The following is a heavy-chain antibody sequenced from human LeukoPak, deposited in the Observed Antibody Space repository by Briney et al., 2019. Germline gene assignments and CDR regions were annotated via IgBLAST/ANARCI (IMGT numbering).Heavy chain of an antibody. V-gene: IGHV4-34*01. D-gene: IGHD3-22*01. CDR1: GSSISSYY. Sequence: PSETLSLTCTVSGSSISSYYWSWIRQPPGKGLEWIGEINHRGSTNYNPSLKSRVTISVDTSKNQFSLKLSSVTAADTAVYYCARRASSGYDYWGQGTLVTVSS. J-gene: IGHJ4*02. CDR2: INHRGST. CDR3: ARRASSGYDY.